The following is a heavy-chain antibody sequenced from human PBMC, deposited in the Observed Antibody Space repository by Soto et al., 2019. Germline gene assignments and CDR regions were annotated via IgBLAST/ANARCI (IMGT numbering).Heavy chain of an antibody. V-gene: IGHV3-23*01. J-gene: IGHJ4*02. CDR2: ISGSVGTT. D-gene: IGHD6-19*01. Sequence: EVQLLESGGGLVQPGGSLRLSCEASGFTFSSYAMSWVRQAPGKGLEWVSVISGSVGTTYYADSVKGRFTSSRDNSKNTLYLQMNNLRAEDTAVYYCAKDHLFSGWTSGGYFDYWGQGALVNVSS. CDR1: GFTFSSYA. CDR3: AKDHLFSGWTSGGYFDY.